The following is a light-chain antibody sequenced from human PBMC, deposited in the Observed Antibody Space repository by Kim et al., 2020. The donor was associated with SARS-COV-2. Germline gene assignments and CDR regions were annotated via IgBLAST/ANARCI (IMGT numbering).Light chain of an antibody. V-gene: IGLV6-57*03. CDR2: EDS. CDR1: RGNIADNY. CDR3: QSYDISNVI. J-gene: IGLJ2*01. Sequence: GNTVTTACTRTRGNIADNYVQWYQQRPGSAPTIVIYEDSERPSGVPDRFSGSIDTSSSSASLTISGLKTEDEADYYCQSYDISNVIFGGGTQLTVL.